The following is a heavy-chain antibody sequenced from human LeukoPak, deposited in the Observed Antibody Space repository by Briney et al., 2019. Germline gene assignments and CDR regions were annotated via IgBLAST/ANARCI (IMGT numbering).Heavy chain of an antibody. V-gene: IGHV3-9*01. CDR3: TKDIDYDSSGDYFDY. J-gene: IGHJ4*02. CDR2: ISWNSGSI. D-gene: IGHD3-22*01. CDR1: GSTFDDYA. Sequence: GGSLRLSCAASGSTFDDYAMHWVRQAPGKGLEWVSGISWNSGSIAYADSVKGRFTISRDNAKNSLYLQMNSLRAEDTALYYCTKDIDYDSSGDYFDYWGQGTLVTVSS.